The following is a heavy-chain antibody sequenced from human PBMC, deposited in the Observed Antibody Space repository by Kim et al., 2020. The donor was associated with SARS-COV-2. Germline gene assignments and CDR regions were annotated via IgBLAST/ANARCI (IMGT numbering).Heavy chain of an antibody. CDR3: ARDALRYCSGGSCHPDY. Sequence: ASVKVSCKASGYTFTSYGISWVRQAPGQGLEWMGWISAYNGNTNYAQKLQGRVTMTTDTSTSTAYMELRSLRSDDTAVYYCARDALRYCSGGSCHPDYWGQGTLVTVSS. J-gene: IGHJ4*02. D-gene: IGHD2-15*01. CDR1: GYTFTSYG. V-gene: IGHV1-18*01. CDR2: ISAYNGNT.